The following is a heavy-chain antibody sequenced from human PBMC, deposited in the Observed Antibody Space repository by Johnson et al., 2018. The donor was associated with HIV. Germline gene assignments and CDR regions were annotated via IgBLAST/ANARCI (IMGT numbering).Heavy chain of an antibody. CDR2: IGTAGDT. CDR3: AKDRAIYSSRAVVAFDI. V-gene: IGHV3-13*01. CDR1: GFTFSSYD. D-gene: IGHD6-13*01. J-gene: IGHJ3*02. Sequence: VQLVESGGDLVQPGGSLRLSCAASGFTFSSYDMHWVRQATGKGLEWVSAIGTAGDTYYPGSVKGRFTISRENAKNSLYLQMNSLRAGDTAVYYCAKDRAIYSSRAVVAFDIWGQGTMVTVS.